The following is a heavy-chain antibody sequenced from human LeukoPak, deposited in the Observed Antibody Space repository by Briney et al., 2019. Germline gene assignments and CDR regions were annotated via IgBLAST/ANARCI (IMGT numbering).Heavy chain of an antibody. CDR2: IYDSGST. J-gene: IGHJ6*03. D-gene: IGHD3-10*01. CDR1: GGSISIYY. CDR3: ARLSGYYYGSGSYDYYYMDV. Sequence: SETLSLTCTVSGGSISIYYWSWIRQPPGKGLEWIGYIYDSGSTYYNPSLKSRVTISVDTSKNQFSLKLSSVTAADTAVYYCARLSGYYYGSGSYDYYYMDVWGKGTTVTISS. V-gene: IGHV4-59*08.